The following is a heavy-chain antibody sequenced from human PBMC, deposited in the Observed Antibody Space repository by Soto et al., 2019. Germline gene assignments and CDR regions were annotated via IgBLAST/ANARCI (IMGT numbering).Heavy chain of an antibody. Sequence: QVQLVQSGAEVKKPGSSVKVSCKASGGTFSSYTISWVRQAPGQGLEWMGRIIPILGIANYAQKFQGRVTITADKSTSTAYMELSSLRSEDTAVYYCAIVATITEDYYFDYWGQGTLVTVSS. CDR1: GGTFSSYT. V-gene: IGHV1-69*02. CDR2: IIPILGIA. CDR3: AIVATITEDYYFDY. J-gene: IGHJ4*02. D-gene: IGHD5-12*01.